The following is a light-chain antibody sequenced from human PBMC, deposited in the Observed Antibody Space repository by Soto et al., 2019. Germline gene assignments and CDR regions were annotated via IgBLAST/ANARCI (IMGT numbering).Light chain of an antibody. Sequence: EIVLTQSPGTLSLSPGXXSXXXXXASQSVNSTFLAWYQQKPGQAPRLLIYSASSRATGIPDRFSGSGSGTDFTLTISRLEPEDFTVYYCQQFSSYPLTFGGGTKV. CDR3: QQFSSYPLT. V-gene: IGKV3-20*01. CDR1: QSVNSTF. J-gene: IGKJ4*01. CDR2: SAS.